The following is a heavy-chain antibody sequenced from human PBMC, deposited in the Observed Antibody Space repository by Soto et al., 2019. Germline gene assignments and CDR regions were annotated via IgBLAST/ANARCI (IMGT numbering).Heavy chain of an antibody. Sequence: GASVKVSCKASGYIFTNYYIYWVRQAPGQGLECIGIINPGGGATDYAQKFQGRVTMTTDTSTSTAYMELSSLRSDDTAVYYCARAIVGTTTTWFDPWGQGTLVTVSS. V-gene: IGHV1-46*01. CDR3: ARAIVGTTTTWFDP. CDR1: GYIFTNYY. D-gene: IGHD1-26*01. CDR2: INPGGGAT. J-gene: IGHJ5*02.